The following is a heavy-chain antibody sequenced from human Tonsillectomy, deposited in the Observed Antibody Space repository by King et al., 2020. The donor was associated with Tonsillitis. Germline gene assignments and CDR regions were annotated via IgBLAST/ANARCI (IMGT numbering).Heavy chain of an antibody. CDR1: GGTFSSYA. Sequence: VQLVESGAEVKKPGSSVKVSCTASGGTFSSYAISWVRQAPGHGLEWMGGIIPIFGTANYAQKFQGRVTITADESTSTAYMELSSLRSEDTAVYYCSKNIQLWRADDAFDIWGQGTMVTVSS. CDR2: IIPIFGTA. V-gene: IGHV1-69*01. CDR3: SKNIQLWRADDAFDI. J-gene: IGHJ3*02. D-gene: IGHD5-18*01.